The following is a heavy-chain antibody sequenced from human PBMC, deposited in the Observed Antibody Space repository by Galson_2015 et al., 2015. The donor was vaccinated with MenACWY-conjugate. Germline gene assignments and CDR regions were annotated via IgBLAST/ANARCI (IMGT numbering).Heavy chain of an antibody. Sequence: QSGAEVKNPGESLKISCKGSGYTFGSYWIGWVRQMPGKGLEWMGIIYPGDSDTTYSPSFQGQVTISVDKSINTAYLQWSSLKASDTAMYYCAKRDGSRPDTFDFWGQGTMVTVSS. CDR2: IYPGDSDT. V-gene: IGHV5-51*01. D-gene: IGHD6-13*01. J-gene: IGHJ3*01. CDR3: AKRDGSRPDTFDF. CDR1: GYTFGSYW.